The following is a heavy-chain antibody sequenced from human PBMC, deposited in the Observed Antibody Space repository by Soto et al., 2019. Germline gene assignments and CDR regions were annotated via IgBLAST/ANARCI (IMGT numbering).Heavy chain of an antibody. V-gene: IGHV3-7*01. CDR3: ARGQAIVVVPAAIKGVFDY. CDR1: GFTFSSYW. J-gene: IGHJ4*02. CDR2: IKQDGSEK. D-gene: IGHD2-2*01. Sequence: GGSLRLSCAASGFTFSSYWMSWVRQAPGKGLEWVANIKQDGSEKYYVDSVKGRFTISRDNAKNSLYLQMNSLRAADTAVYYCARGQAIVVVPAAIKGVFDYWGQGTLVTVSS.